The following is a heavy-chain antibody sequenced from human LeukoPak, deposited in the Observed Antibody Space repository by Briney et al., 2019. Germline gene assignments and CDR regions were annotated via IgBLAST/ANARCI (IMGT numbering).Heavy chain of an antibody. V-gene: IGHV3-74*01. D-gene: IGHD3-22*01. CDR1: GFTFSSYW. CDR2: INSDGSNT. J-gene: IGHJ4*02. Sequence: GGSLRLSCAASGFTFSSYWMHWVRQAPGKGLVWVSRINSDGSNTSYADSVKGRFTISRDNAKNTLYLQMNSLRAEDTAVYYCARDFYYDSSGYSSYFDYWGQGTLVTVSS. CDR3: ARDFYYDSSGYSSYFDY.